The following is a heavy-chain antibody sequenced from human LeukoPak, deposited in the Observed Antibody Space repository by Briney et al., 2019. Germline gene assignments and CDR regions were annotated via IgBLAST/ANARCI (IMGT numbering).Heavy chain of an antibody. V-gene: IGHV3-53*01. CDR1: GFTVSSDY. CDR2: IYSGGST. J-gene: IGHJ4*02. Sequence: GVSLRLSCAASGFTVSSDYMSWVRQAPGKGLEWVSVIYSGGSTYYADSVKGRFTISRDNSKNTLYLQMNSLRAEDTAVYYCARARDSSGYFDYWGQGTLVTVSS. D-gene: IGHD3-22*01. CDR3: ARARDSSGYFDY.